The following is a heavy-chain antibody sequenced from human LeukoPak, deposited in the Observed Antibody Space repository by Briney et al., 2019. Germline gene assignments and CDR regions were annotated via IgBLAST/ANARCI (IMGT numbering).Heavy chain of an antibody. D-gene: IGHD5-12*01. CDR3: ARTTEGYAGGPGYSYYYYMDV. CDR2: THYTGST. V-gene: IGHV4-59*01. J-gene: IGHJ6*03. Sequence: SETLSLTCTVSGGSISSYYWSWIRQPPGKGLEWIGYTHYTGSTNYNPSLKSRVTISLDMSKNRFSLKLTSVTAADTAVYYCARTTEGYAGGPGYSYYYYMDVWGKGTTVTISS. CDR1: GGSISSYY.